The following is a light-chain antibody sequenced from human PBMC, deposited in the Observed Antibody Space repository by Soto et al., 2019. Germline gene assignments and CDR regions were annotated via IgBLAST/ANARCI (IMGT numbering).Light chain of an antibody. V-gene: IGLV2-8*01. CDR3: TSYAGSNTHV. J-gene: IGLJ1*01. CDR1: TSDVGGYNF. Sequence: QSVLTQPPSASGSPGQSVTISCTGTTSDVGGYNFVSWYQQYPGKAPKLMIYEVTKRPSGVPDRFSGSKSGNTASLTVSGLQAEDEADYYCTSYAGSNTHVFGTGTKVTVL. CDR2: EVT.